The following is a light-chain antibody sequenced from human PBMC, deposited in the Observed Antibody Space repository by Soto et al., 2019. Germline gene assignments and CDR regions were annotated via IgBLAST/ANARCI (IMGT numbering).Light chain of an antibody. CDR1: NIGSKS. V-gene: IGLV3-21*04. Sequence: VLTQPPSVSVAPGKTARITCGGNNIGSKSVHWYQQEPGQAPVLVIYYDSDRPSGIPERFSGSNSGNTATLTISRVEAGDEADYYCQVWDSSSGGVVFGGGTKLTVL. CDR3: QVWDSSSGGVV. J-gene: IGLJ2*01. CDR2: YDS.